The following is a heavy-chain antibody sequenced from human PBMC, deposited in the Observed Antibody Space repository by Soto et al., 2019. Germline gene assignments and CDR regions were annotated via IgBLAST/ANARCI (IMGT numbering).Heavy chain of an antibody. D-gene: IGHD2-2*01. V-gene: IGHV3-15*01. CDR1: GFTFSNAW. J-gene: IGHJ6*03. CDR2: IKSKTDGGTT. CDR3: TTYRVVPAAMFPDYYYYYYMDV. Sequence: EVQLVESGGGLVKPGGSLRLSCAASGFTFSNAWMSWVRQAPGKGLEWVGRIKSKTDGGTTDYAAPVKGRFTISRDDSKNTLYLQMNSLKTEDTAVYYCTTYRVVPAAMFPDYYYYYYMDVWGKGTTVTVS.